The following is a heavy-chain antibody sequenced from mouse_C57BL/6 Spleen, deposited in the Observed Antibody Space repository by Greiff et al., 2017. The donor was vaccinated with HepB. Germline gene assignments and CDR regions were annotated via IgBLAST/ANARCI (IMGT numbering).Heavy chain of an antibody. D-gene: IGHD2-5*01. Sequence: QVQLKQPGAELVMPGASVKLSCKASGYTFTSYWMHWVKQRPGQGLEWIGEIDPSDSYTNYNQKFKGKSTLTVDKSSSTAYMQLSSLTSEDSAVYYCARSKGWYFDVWGTGTTVTVSS. J-gene: IGHJ1*03. CDR2: IDPSDSYT. CDR1: GYTFTSYW. V-gene: IGHV1-69*01. CDR3: ARSKGWYFDV.